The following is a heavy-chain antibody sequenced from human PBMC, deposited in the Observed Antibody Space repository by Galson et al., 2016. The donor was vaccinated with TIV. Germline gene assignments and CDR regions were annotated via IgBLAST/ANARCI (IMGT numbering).Heavy chain of an antibody. D-gene: IGHD3-10*02. J-gene: IGHJ2*01. V-gene: IGHV4-59*01. CDR3: ARVMSASLLFFEL. CDR1: GGSISSYY. Sequence: SETLSLTCTVSGGSISSYYWSWIRQPPGKELEWIGFIHHSGSTNYKPSLKSRVTVSVDTSKNQFSLQLRSATAEDTAVYYCARVMSASLLFFELCGRGTLVTGSS. CDR2: IHHSGST.